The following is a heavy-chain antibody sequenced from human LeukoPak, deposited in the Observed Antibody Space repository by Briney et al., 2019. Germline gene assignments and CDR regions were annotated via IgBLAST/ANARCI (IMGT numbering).Heavy chain of an antibody. CDR2: IRSTSTYI. V-gene: IGHV3-21*01. D-gene: IGHD2-21*01. J-gene: IGHJ4*02. CDR1: GFTFSSYS. Sequence: GGSLRLSCAASGFTFSSYSMNWDRQASGVGLEWVSSIRSTSTYIYYANSVKGRFTISRDNDKDSLYLQRNSRRAEDTAVYYCARVVGVAGSYFGHWGQGTLVTVSS. CDR3: ARVVGVAGSYFGH.